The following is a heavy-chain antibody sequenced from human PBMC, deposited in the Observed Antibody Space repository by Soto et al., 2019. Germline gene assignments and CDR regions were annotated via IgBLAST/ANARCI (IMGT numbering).Heavy chain of an antibody. V-gene: IGHV1-18*04. J-gene: IGHJ4*02. CDR2: ISAYNGNK. CDR3: ARTGGGMAARPLEY. D-gene: IGHD6-6*01. CDR1: GYMFTTYG. Sequence: QVQLVQSGGEVKKPGASVEVSCRTSGYMFTTYGMSWVRQAPGQGLEWMAWISAYNGNKKYAQKFPGRVTMTTDTSMSTVSMELRNLTSDDTGTYFCARTGGGMAARPLEYWGQGTLVTVSS.